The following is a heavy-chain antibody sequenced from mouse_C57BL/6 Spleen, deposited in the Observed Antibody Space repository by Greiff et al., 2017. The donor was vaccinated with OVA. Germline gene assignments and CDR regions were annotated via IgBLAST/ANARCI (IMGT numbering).Heavy chain of an antibody. CDR1: GYAFTNYL. Sequence: QVQLQQSGAELVRPGTSVKVSCKASGYAFTNYLIEWVKQRPGQGLEWIGVINPGSGGTNYNEKFKGKATLTADKSSSTAYMQLSSLTSEDSAVYYCARGTTVVRVFDYWGQGTTLTVSS. CDR2: INPGSGGT. J-gene: IGHJ2*01. D-gene: IGHD1-1*01. V-gene: IGHV1-54*01. CDR3: ARGTTVVRVFDY.